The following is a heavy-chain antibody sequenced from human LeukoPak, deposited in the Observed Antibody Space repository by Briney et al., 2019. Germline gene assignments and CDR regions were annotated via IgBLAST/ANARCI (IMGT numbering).Heavy chain of an antibody. CDR2: ISSSGTYE. D-gene: IGHD6-6*01. J-gene: IGHJ4*02. CDR3: ARVNPSSDY. CDR1: GFTFEDYA. V-gene: IGHV3-21*01. Sequence: GGSLRLSCVASGFTFEDYAMHWVRQAPGKGLEWVSSISSSGTYEYYGDSVKGQFTISRDNAKNSLYLQMNSLRAEDMAVYYCARVNPSSDYWGQGTLVTVSS.